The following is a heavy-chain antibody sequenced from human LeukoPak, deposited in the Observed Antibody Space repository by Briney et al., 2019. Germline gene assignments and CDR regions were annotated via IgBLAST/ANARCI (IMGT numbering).Heavy chain of an antibody. V-gene: IGHV3-9*01. Sequence: GRSLRLSCAASGFTFDDYAMHWVRQAPGKGLEWVSGISWNSGSIGYADSVKGRFTISRDNAKNSLYRQMNSLRAEDTALYYCAKTMWSGYYSVEGFDYWGQGTLVTVSS. J-gene: IGHJ4*02. CDR3: AKTMWSGYYSVEGFDY. D-gene: IGHD3-3*01. CDR2: ISWNSGSI. CDR1: GFTFDDYA.